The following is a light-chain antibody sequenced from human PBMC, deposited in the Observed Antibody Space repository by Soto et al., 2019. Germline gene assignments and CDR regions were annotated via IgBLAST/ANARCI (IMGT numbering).Light chain of an antibody. CDR3: QQSYSTPFT. CDR2: AAS. V-gene: IGKV1-39*01. J-gene: IGKJ5*01. CDR1: QGISSY. Sequence: DIQMTQSPSSLSASVGDRVTITCLASQGISSYLNWYQQKPGKAPKLLIYAASSLQSGVPSRFSGSGSGTDFTLTISSLQPEDFATYYCQQSYSTPFTFGQGTRLEI.